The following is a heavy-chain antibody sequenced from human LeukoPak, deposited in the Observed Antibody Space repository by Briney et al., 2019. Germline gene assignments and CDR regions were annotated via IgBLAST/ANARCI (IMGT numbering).Heavy chain of an antibody. V-gene: IGHV1-18*01. D-gene: IGHD6-19*01. CDR1: GYTFTSYG. J-gene: IGHJ4*02. CDR2: ISAYNGNT. Sequence: ASVKVSCKASGYTFTSYGISWVRQAPGQGLEWMGWISAYNGNTNYAQKLQGRVTMTTDTSTSTAYMELRSLRSDDTAVCYCARVFYSSGWYGPVYYWGQGTLVTVSS. CDR3: ARVFYSSGWYGPVYY.